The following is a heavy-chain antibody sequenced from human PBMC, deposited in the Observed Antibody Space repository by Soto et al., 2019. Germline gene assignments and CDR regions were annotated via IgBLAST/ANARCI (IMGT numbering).Heavy chain of an antibody. D-gene: IGHD3-10*01. J-gene: IGHJ4*02. Sequence: QLQLQESGPGLVKPSETLSLTCTVSGGSISSSSYYWGWIRQPPGKGLEWIGSIYYSWSTYYNPSLKSRVTTSVDTSKNQFSLKLSSVTAADTAVYYCSFRGVIINLDYWGQGTLVTVSS. CDR2: IYYSWST. CDR1: GGSISSSSYY. V-gene: IGHV4-39*01. CDR3: SFRGVIINLDY.